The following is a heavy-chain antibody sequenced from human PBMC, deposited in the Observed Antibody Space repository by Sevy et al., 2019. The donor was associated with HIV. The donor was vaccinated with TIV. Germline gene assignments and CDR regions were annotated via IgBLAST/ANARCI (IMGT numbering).Heavy chain of an antibody. CDR2: TYYRSKWYN. CDR3: ARVVTVVRGVIGDFDY. Sequence: SQSLSLTCAISGDSVSSNSAAWNWIRQSPSRGLEWLGRTYYRSKWYNDYAVSVKSRITINPDTSKNQFSLQLNSVTPEDTAVYYCARVVTVVRGVIGDFDYWGQGTLVTVSS. D-gene: IGHD3-10*02. V-gene: IGHV6-1*01. J-gene: IGHJ4*02. CDR1: GDSVSSNSAA.